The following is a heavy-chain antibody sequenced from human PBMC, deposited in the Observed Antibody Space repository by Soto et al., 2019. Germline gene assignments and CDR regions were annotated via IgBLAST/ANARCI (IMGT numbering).Heavy chain of an antibody. CDR2: INHSGST. V-gene: IGHV4-34*10. J-gene: IGHJ4*02. CDR1: GGSFSGYY. D-gene: IGHD2-15*01. CDR3: ARKSHATATHDY. Sequence: PSETLSLTCAVYGGSFSGYYWSWIRQPPGKGLEWIGEINHSGSTKYNPSLKSRITMSVDTSKNQFSLKLTSVTAADTAVYYCARKSHATATHDYWGQGTPVTVSS.